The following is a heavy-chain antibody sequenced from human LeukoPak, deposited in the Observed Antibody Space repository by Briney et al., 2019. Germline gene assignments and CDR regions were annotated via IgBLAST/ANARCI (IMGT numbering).Heavy chain of an antibody. CDR2: IYSGGST. J-gene: IGHJ4*02. Sequence: GGSLRLSCAASGFTVSSNYMSWVRQAPGKGLEWVSVIYSGGSTYYADPVKGRFTISRDNSKNTLYLQMNSLRAEDTAVYYCARGGGYCSSCFDYWGQGTLVTVSS. V-gene: IGHV3-66*01. CDR3: ARGGGYCSSCFDY. D-gene: IGHD2-2*01. CDR1: GFTVSSNY.